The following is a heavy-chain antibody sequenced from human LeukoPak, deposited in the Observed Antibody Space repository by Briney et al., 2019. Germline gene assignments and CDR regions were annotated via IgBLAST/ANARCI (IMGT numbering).Heavy chain of an antibody. CDR2: ISYDGSNK. Sequence: PGGSLRLSCAASGFTFSSYGMHWVRQAPGKGLEWVAVISYDGSNKYYADSVKGRFTISRDNSKNTLYLQMNSLRAEDTAVYYCAKELTGAYHYYGMDVWGQGTTVTVSS. CDR1: GFTFSSYG. V-gene: IGHV3-30*18. CDR3: AKELTGAYHYYGMDV. J-gene: IGHJ6*02. D-gene: IGHD1-20*01.